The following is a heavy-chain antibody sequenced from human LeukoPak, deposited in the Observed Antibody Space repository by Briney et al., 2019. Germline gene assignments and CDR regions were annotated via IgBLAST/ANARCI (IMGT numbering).Heavy chain of an antibody. CDR2: ISGSGGST. CDR3: AKDDYYGSGALYY. Sequence: PGGSLRLSCAASVFTFSSYSMSWVRQAPGKGLEWVSAISGSGGSTYYADSVKGRFTISRDNSKNTLYLQMNSLRAEDTAVYYCAKDDYYGSGALYYWGQGTLVTDSS. J-gene: IGHJ4*02. V-gene: IGHV3-23*01. CDR1: VFTFSSYS. D-gene: IGHD3-10*01.